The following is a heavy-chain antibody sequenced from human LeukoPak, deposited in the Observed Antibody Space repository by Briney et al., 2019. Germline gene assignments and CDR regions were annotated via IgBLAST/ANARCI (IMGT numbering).Heavy chain of an antibody. D-gene: IGHD6-19*01. CDR3: ARGKYSSGWFLDY. CDR2: FDNSGSA. Sequence: SETLSLTCTVSGGSISRYYWSWIRQPPGKGLEWIRYFDNSGSANYNPSLKSRLTISEDTSKNQFALKLTSVTAADTAVYYCARGKYSSGWFLDYWGQGTLVIVSS. CDR1: GGSISRYY. V-gene: IGHV4-59*01. J-gene: IGHJ4*02.